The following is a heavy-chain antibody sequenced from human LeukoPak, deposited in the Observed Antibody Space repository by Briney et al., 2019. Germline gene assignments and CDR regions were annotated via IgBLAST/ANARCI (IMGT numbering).Heavy chain of an antibody. D-gene: IGHD3-3*01. CDR1: GFTFSSYA. Sequence: GGSLRLSCAASGFTFSSYAMSWVRQAPGKGLEWVSAISGSGGSTYYADSVKGRFTISRDNSKNTLYLQMNSLRAEDTAVYYCAKDQRRLDFWSGYPTSFDYWGQGTLVTVSS. CDR3: AKDQRRLDFWSGYPTSFDY. CDR2: ISGSGGST. V-gene: IGHV3-23*01. J-gene: IGHJ4*02.